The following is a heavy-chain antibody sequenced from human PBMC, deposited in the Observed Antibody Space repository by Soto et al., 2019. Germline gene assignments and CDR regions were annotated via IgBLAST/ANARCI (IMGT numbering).Heavy chain of an antibody. D-gene: IGHD2-2*01. Sequence: EVQLLESGGGLVQPGGSLRLSCAASGFTFSSYAMSWVRQAPGKGLEWVSAISGSSGSIYYADSVKGRFTISRDNSKNTLYLQMNSLRAEDTAVYYCTKDIVVVPAANNWFDPWGQGTLVTVSS. CDR3: TKDIVVVPAANNWFDP. V-gene: IGHV3-23*01. CDR1: GFTFSSYA. J-gene: IGHJ5*02. CDR2: ISGSSGSI.